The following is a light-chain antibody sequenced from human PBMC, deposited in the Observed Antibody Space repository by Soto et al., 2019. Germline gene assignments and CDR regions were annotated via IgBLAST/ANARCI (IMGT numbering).Light chain of an antibody. CDR2: DAS. V-gene: IGKV3-11*01. Sequence: EIVLTQSPATLSLSPGERATLSCRASQSVNSYLAWYQQKPGQAPRLLIYDASNRATGVPARFSGSGSGTDFTLTISSLEPEYFAVYYCQHRGNWPLTFGGGTKVEVK. CDR1: QSVNSY. CDR3: QHRGNWPLT. J-gene: IGKJ4*01.